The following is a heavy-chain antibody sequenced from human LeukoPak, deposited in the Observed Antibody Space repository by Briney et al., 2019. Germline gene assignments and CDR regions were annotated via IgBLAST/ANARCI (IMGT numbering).Heavy chain of an antibody. CDR3: TRSGYRHPYHFDS. D-gene: IGHD3-22*01. V-gene: IGHV3-53*01. CDR1: EFSVGSNY. J-gene: IGHJ4*02. Sequence: GSLRLSCAASEFSVGSNYMTWVRQAPGKGLEWVSLIYSGGSTYYADSVKGRFTISRDNSKNTLSLQMNSLRAEDTAIYYCTRSGYRHPYHFDSWGQGTLVTVSS. CDR2: IYSGGST.